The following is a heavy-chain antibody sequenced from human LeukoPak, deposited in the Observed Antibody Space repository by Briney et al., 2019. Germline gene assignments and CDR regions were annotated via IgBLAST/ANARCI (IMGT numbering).Heavy chain of an antibody. CDR2: IYHSGST. D-gene: IGHD3-22*01. Sequence: SETLSLTCAVSGYSISSGYYWGWIRQPPGKGLEWIGSIYHSGSTYYNPSLKSRVTISVDTSKNQFSLKLSSVNAADTAVYYCARMYYYDSSGYYFGWSDAFDIWGQGTMVTVSS. CDR1: GYSISSGYY. CDR3: ARMYYYDSSGYYFGWSDAFDI. J-gene: IGHJ3*02. V-gene: IGHV4-38-2*01.